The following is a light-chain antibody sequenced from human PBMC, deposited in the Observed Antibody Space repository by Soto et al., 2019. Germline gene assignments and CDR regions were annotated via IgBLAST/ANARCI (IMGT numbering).Light chain of an antibody. CDR3: SSYTRSRTWV. V-gene: IGLV2-14*01. J-gene: IGLJ3*02. CDR1: SSDVGEYNY. CDR2: EVS. Sequence: QSALTQPASVSGSPGQSITISCTGTSSDVGEYNYVSWYQHHPGKAPKLMIYEVSKRPSGVSNRFFASKSGNTASLTVSGLQAEDEADYYCSSYTRSRTWVFGGGTKVTVL.